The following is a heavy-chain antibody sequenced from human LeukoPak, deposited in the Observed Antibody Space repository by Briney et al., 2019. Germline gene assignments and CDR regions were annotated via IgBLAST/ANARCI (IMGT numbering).Heavy chain of an antibody. CDR2: ISGSGGSA. CDR3: AKSPSSGWYRGAPDY. CDR1: GSTFSSYA. Sequence: GGSLRLSCAASGSTFSSYAMSWVRQAPGKGLEWVSAISGSGGSAYYADSVKGRFTISRDNSKNTLYLQMNSLRAEDTAVYYCAKSPSSGWYRGAPDYWGQGTLVTVSS. D-gene: IGHD6-19*01. J-gene: IGHJ4*02. V-gene: IGHV3-23*01.